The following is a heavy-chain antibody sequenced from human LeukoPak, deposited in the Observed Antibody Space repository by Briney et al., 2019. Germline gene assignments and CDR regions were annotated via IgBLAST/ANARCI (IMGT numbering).Heavy chain of an antibody. CDR1: VFTFSSYG. V-gene: IGHV3-33*01. CDR2: VWYDGINK. J-gene: IGHJ4*02. D-gene: IGHD3-9*01. Sequence: PGGPLRLSCSASVFTFSSYGMHWVRQAPGKGLEWVAVVWYDGINKYYADSVKGRFTISRDNSKNTLYLQMNSLRAEDTAVYYCARSTSSEYDIYHFDYWGQGTLVTVSS. CDR3: ARSTSSEYDIYHFDY.